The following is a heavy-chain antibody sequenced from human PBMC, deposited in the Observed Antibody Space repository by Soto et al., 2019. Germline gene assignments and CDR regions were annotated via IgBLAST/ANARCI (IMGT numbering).Heavy chain of an antibody. Sequence: SETLSLTCTVSGFNISSYYWSWIRQPTGKGLEWIGYIYYSGSTNYNPSLKSRVTISVDTSKNQFSLKLSSVTAADTAVYYCARGGIPYSSGWYGNFDYWGQGTLVTVSS. J-gene: IGHJ4*02. CDR3: ARGGIPYSSGWYGNFDY. V-gene: IGHV4-59*01. D-gene: IGHD6-19*01. CDR1: GFNISSYY. CDR2: IYYSGST.